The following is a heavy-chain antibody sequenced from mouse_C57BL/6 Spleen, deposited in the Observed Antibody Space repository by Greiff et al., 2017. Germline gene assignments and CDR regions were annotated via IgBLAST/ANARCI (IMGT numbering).Heavy chain of an antibody. CDR3: AIPPYDYDEDRFAY. CDR2: IYPGSGST. CDR1: GYTFTSYW. V-gene: IGHV1-55*01. J-gene: IGHJ3*01. D-gene: IGHD2-4*01. Sequence: QVQLQQPGAELVKPGASVKMSCKASGYTFTSYWITWVKQRPGQGLEWIGDIYPGSGSTNYNEKFKSKATLTVDTSSSTAYMQLSSLTSEDSAVYYCAIPPYDYDEDRFAYWGQGTLVTVSA.